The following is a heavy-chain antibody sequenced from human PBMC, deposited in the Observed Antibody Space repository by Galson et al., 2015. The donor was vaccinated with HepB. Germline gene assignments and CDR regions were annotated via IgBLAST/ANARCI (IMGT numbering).Heavy chain of an antibody. CDR2: ISYDGSNK. D-gene: IGHD6-13*01. J-gene: IGHJ4*02. CDR1: GFTFSFYG. Sequence: SLRLSCAASGFTFSFYGMHWVRQAPGKGLEWVAVISYDGSNKYHADSVKGRFTISRDNSKNTLYLQMNSLRAEDTAVYYCAKEGVAAAGTVVGNFDYWGQGTLVTVSS. V-gene: IGHV3-30*18. CDR3: AKEGVAAAGTVVGNFDY.